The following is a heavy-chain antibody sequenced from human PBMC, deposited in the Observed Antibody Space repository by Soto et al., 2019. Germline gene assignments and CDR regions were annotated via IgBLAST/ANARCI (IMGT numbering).Heavy chain of an antibody. J-gene: IGHJ5*02. D-gene: IGHD3-3*01. Sequence: QVQLVESGGGVVQPGRSLRLSCAASGFTFSSYGMHWVRQAPGKGLEWVAVIWYDGSNKYYADSVKGRFTISRDNSKNTLYLQMNSLRAEDTAVYYCAREPRSGYVFDPWGQGTLVTVSS. CDR3: AREPRSGYVFDP. CDR1: GFTFSSYG. V-gene: IGHV3-33*01. CDR2: IWYDGSNK.